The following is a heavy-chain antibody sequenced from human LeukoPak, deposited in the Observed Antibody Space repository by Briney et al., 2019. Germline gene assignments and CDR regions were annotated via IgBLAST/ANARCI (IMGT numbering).Heavy chain of an antibody. CDR3: AKEHMVAAVYYFDY. CDR1: GFTVSSNY. V-gene: IGHV3-53*01. CDR2: INPRSGGT. Sequence: GGSLRLSCAASGFTVSSNYMSWVRQAPGKGLEWVSSINPRSGGTYYADSVRGRFTISGDNSKNTLYLQMNSLRAEDTAVYYCAKEHMVAAVYYFDYWGQGTLVTVSS. J-gene: IGHJ4*02. D-gene: IGHD2-15*01.